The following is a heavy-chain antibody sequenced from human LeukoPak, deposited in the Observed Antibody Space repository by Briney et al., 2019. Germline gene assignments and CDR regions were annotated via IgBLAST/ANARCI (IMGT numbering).Heavy chain of an antibody. D-gene: IGHD3-10*01. J-gene: IGHJ4*02. Sequence: GESLNIACKGSGYSFTSYWIGWVRQMPGKGLEWMGIIYPGDSDTRYSPSFQGQVTISADKSISTAYLQWSSLKASDTAMYYCARLLWFEDHYFDYWGQGTLVTVSS. CDR1: GYSFTSYW. V-gene: IGHV5-51*01. CDR2: IYPGDSDT. CDR3: ARLLWFEDHYFDY.